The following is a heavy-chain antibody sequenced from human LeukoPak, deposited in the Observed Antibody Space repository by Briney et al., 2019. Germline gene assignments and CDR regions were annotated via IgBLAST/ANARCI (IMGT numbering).Heavy chain of an antibody. CDR3: AKGSGSYGTSDY. Sequence: TGGSLGLPCTTSGFSFSTYGMHGVRQAPGKGREGVAVIWYDVSTKYYADSVKGQFTISRDNSKNTLYLQMNSLRVEDTAVYYCAKGSGSYGTSDYWGQGTLVTVSS. CDR1: GFSFSTYG. V-gene: IGHV3-33*06. J-gene: IGHJ4*02. D-gene: IGHD1-26*01. CDR2: IWYDVSTK.